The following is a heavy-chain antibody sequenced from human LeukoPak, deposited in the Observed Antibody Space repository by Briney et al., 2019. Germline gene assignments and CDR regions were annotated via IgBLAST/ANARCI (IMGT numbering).Heavy chain of an antibody. CDR1: GGTFSSYA. J-gene: IGHJ4*02. CDR3: ARDGGSSWPLFDC. D-gene: IGHD6-13*01. V-gene: IGHV1-69*04. CDR2: IIPILGIA. Sequence: SVKVSCKASGGTFSSYAISWVRQAPGQGLEWMGRIIPILGIANYAQKFQGRVTITADKSTSTAYMELSSLRSEDTAVYYCARDGGSSWPLFDCWGQGTLVTVSS.